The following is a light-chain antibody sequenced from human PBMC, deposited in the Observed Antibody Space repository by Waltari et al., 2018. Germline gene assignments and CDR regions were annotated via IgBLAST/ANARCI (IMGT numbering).Light chain of an antibody. CDR2: DFY. J-gene: IGLJ1*01. Sequence: QSALAQPRSVSGSPGQSVTISCAGSSTDIGPYNYVSWYQQHPDKAPKLIVFDFYNRPSGVPDRFSGSKSCNTASLTISDLQAEDEADYYCSSIAGTYSYVFGGGTQVIVL. V-gene: IGLV2-11*01. CDR3: SSIAGTYSYV. CDR1: STDIGPYNY.